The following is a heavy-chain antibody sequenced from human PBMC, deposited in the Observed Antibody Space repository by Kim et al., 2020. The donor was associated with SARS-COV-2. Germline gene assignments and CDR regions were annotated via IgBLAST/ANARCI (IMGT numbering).Heavy chain of an antibody. V-gene: IGHV3-30-3*01. CDR2: ISYDVTNK. Sequence: GGSLRLSCSASGFTCRNYPLHWVRQAPGKGPEWVSVISYDVTNKYYADAVEGRFTISRHNSKDTLDLHMNILRIDDTGLYYGATDLAHWRGSRCFYGMDV. CDR1: GFTCRNYP. CDR3: ATDLAHWRGSRCFYGMDV. D-gene: IGHD5-12*01. J-gene: IGHJ6*01.